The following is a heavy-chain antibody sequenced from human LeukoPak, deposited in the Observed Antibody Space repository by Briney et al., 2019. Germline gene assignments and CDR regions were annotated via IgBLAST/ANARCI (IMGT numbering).Heavy chain of an antibody. Sequence: GGSLRLACAASGFTFSTYWMSWVRQAPGKGLEGVANIKQDGSEKYSVDSLKGRFTISRDNAKNSLYLQMNSLRAEDTAMYYCARDSAGNDYWGQGTLVTVSS. J-gene: IGHJ4*02. V-gene: IGHV3-7*01. D-gene: IGHD6-13*01. CDR3: ARDSAGNDY. CDR2: IKQDGSEK. CDR1: GFTFSTYW.